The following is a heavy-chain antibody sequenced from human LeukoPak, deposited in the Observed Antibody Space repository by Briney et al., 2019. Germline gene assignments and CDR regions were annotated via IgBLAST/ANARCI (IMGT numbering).Heavy chain of an antibody. CDR2: ISYDGNNK. V-gene: IGHV3-30*04. J-gene: IGHJ6*03. D-gene: IGHD6-6*01. CDR1: GFIFSNYA. Sequence: GGSLRLSCVASGFIFSNYAMQWVRQAPGKGLEWLAVISYDGNNKYYADSVKGRFTISRDNSMNTLYLQMNSLRIEDTAVYYCARKYSRSSKVVYFYSYMDVWGKGTTVTVSS. CDR3: ARKYSRSSKVVYFYSYMDV.